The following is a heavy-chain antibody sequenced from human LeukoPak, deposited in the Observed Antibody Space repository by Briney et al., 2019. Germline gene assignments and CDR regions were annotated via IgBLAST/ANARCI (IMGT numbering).Heavy chain of an antibody. V-gene: IGHV1-2*02. D-gene: IGHD3-3*01. CDR1: GYTFTGYY. CDR2: INPNSGGT. Sequence: ASVKVSCKASGYTFTGYYMHWVRQAPGQGLEWMGWINPNSGGTNYAQKFQGRVTMTRDTSISTAYMELSRLRSDDTAVYYCARPIDYDFWSGPGGLDYWGQGTLVTVSS. J-gene: IGHJ4*02. CDR3: ARPIDYDFWSGPGGLDY.